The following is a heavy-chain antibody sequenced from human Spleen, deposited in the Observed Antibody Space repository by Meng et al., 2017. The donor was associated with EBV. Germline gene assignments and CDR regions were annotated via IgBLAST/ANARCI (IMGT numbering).Heavy chain of an antibody. Sequence: QVQWGEIGSELKRPGASVKVSCKASGYTFTTYAINWVRQAPGQGLEWMGWINSNTGNPTYAQGFTRRFVFSLDTSVTTAYLQITGLKADDTAVYYCARGLRNWSDGNFAHWGQGTLVTVSS. D-gene: IGHD3-3*01. CDR3: ARGLRNWSDGNFAH. CDR2: INSNTGNP. J-gene: IGHJ4*02. V-gene: IGHV7-4-1*02. CDR1: GYTFTTYA.